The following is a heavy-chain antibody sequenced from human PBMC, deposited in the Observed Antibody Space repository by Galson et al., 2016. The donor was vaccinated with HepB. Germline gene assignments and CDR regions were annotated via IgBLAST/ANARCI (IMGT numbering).Heavy chain of an antibody. J-gene: IGHJ3*02. V-gene: IGHV3-9*01. CDR3: TRGIDWGRNDAFDI. D-gene: IGHD7-27*01. CDR2: ITWNRGNK. CDR1: GFTFDDYP. Sequence: SLRLSCAASGFTFDDYPMHWLRQAPRKGPEWVSTITWNRGNKGYVHSVKGRFTVSRDNANNSLHLQMNSLRVEDTALYLCTRGIDWGRNDAFDIWGQGTMVTVS.